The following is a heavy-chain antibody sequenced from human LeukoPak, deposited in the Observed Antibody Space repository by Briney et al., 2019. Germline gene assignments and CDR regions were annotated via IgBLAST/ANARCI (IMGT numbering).Heavy chain of an antibody. J-gene: IGHJ6*03. V-gene: IGHV3-23*01. CDR2: ISGSGGST. CDR1: RFTFSSYA. Sequence: GGSLRLSCAASRFTFSSYAMSSVRQAPGKRLEWVSVISGSGGSTYHADSVKGRLTISRDNSKNTLTLQMNSLRAEETAIYYWAKYSETTGYYKYQYIDFWGKGTTVTVSS. CDR3: AKYSETTGYYKYQYIDF. D-gene: IGHD1-14*01.